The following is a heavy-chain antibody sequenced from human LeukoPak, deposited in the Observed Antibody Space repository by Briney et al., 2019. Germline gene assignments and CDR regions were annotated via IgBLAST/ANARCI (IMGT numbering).Heavy chain of an antibody. D-gene: IGHD1-26*01. CDR2: IYYSGST. J-gene: IGHJ6*02. CDR3: ARDGEGATPPAPYYYYGMDV. CDR1: GGSISSYY. Sequence: PSETLSLTCTVSGGSISSYYWSWIRQPPGKGLEWIGYIYYSGSTNYNPSLKSRVTISVDTSKNQFSLKLSSVTAADTAVYYCARDGEGATPPAPYYYYGMDVWGQGTTVTVSS. V-gene: IGHV4-59*12.